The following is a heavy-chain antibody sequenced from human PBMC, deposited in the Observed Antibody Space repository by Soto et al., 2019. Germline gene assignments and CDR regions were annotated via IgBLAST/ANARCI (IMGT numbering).Heavy chain of an antibody. D-gene: IGHD6-13*01. Sequence: GGSLRLSCAASGFTFSSYAMSWVRQAPGKGLEWVSAISGSGGSTYYADSVKGRFTISRDNSKNTLYLQMNSLRAEDTAVYYCAKDQWRGAAGTGPGFDYWGQGTLVTVSS. J-gene: IGHJ4*02. CDR1: GFTFSSYA. CDR3: AKDQWRGAAGTGPGFDY. CDR2: ISGSGGST. V-gene: IGHV3-23*01.